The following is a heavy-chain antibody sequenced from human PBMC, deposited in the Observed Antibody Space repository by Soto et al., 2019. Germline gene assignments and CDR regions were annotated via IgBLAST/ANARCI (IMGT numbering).Heavy chain of an antibody. V-gene: IGHV3-30*18. D-gene: IGHD6-13*01. CDR2: ISYDGSNK. J-gene: IGHJ4*02. CDR1: GFTFSSYG. CDR3: AKDPPSIAAADYYFDY. Sequence: PGGSLRLSCAASGFTFSSYGVHWVRQAPGKGLEWVAVISYDGSNKYYADSVKGRFTISRDNSKNTLYLQMNSLRAEDTAVYYCAKDPPSIAAADYYFDYWGQGTLVTVSS.